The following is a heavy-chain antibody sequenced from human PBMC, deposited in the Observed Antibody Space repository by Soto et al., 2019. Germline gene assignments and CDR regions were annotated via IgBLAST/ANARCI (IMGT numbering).Heavy chain of an antibody. D-gene: IGHD3-9*01. CDR2: ISSNGGST. Sequence: GGSLRLSCAASGFTFSSYAMHWVRQAPGKGLEYVSAISSNGGSTYYANSVKGRFTISRDNSKNTLYLQMGSLRAEDMAVYYCARSLLRYFDWQLNPSDYWGQGTLVTVSS. CDR1: GFTFSSYA. CDR3: ARSLLRYFDWQLNPSDY. V-gene: IGHV3-64*01. J-gene: IGHJ4*02.